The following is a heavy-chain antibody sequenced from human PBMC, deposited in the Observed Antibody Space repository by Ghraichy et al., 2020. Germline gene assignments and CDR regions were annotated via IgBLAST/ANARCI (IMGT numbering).Heavy chain of an antibody. CDR3: AKGRSVTTSYFHP. CDR2: ISYDASNK. D-gene: IGHD4-17*01. V-gene: IGHV3-30*18. CDR1: GFTFSSYG. Sequence: GSLNISCAASGFTFSSYGMNWVRQAPGKGLEWVAFISYDASNKYYADSVKGRFTISRDNSKNKFFLQMNSLRAEDTAVYYCAKGRSVTTSYFHPWGQGTLVTVSS. J-gene: IGHJ5*02.